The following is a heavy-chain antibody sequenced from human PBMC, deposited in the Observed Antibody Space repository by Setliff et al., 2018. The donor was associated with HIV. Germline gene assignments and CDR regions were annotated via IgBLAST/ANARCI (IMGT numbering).Heavy chain of an antibody. J-gene: IGHJ5*02. V-gene: IGHV4-39*07. CDR1: GGSITSSSYY. Sequence: SETLSLTCAVYGGSITSSSYYWGWIRQPPGKGLEWIGSIYYSGSTYYNPSLQSRVTISKDTSKNQFSLKLSSVTAADTAVYYCARYRDSSAYYATSPPHWFDPWGQGTLVTVSS. CDR3: ARYRDSSAYYATSPPHWFDP. CDR2: IYYSGST. D-gene: IGHD3-22*01.